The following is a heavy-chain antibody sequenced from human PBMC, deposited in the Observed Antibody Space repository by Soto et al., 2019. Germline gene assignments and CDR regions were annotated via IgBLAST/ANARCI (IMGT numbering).Heavy chain of an antibody. Sequence: ASVKVSCKASGYTFTSYGISWVRQAPGQGLEWMGWISAYNGNTNYAQKLQGRVTMTTDTSTSTAYMELRSLRSDDTAVYYCARDFWSGYYTPTWFDPWGQGTLVTVSS. CDR2: ISAYNGNT. V-gene: IGHV1-18*01. CDR1: GYTFTSYG. CDR3: ARDFWSGYYTPTWFDP. D-gene: IGHD3-3*01. J-gene: IGHJ5*02.